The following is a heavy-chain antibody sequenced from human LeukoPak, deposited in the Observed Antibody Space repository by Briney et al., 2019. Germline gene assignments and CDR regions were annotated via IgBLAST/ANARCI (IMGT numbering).Heavy chain of an antibody. CDR3: ARGNYGGNRPLHY. CDR1: GYTFSSYY. CDR2: VNPSGGST. J-gene: IGHJ4*02. V-gene: IGHV1-46*01. Sequence: ASVKVSCKAYGYTFSSYYMHWVRQAPGQGLEWMGMVNPSGGSTNYAQNFQGRVTMTRDTSTSTVYMDLSSLSSEDTAVYYCARGNYGGNRPLHYWGQGTLVTVSS. D-gene: IGHD4/OR15-4a*01.